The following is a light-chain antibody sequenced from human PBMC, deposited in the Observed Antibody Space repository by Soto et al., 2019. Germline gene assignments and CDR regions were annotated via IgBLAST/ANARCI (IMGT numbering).Light chain of an antibody. Sequence: DIVMTQSPATLSVSPGERFTISCMASQSVRRNLAWYTKKPGQAARLVIYDIFTRATGVPTRISGSGSGTEVTLTLSSLQSEDLAVYYCQQYNSWPLTLGEGTKV. V-gene: IGKV3D-15*01. J-gene: IGKJ4*01. CDR3: QQYNSWPLT. CDR2: DIF. CDR1: QSVRRN.